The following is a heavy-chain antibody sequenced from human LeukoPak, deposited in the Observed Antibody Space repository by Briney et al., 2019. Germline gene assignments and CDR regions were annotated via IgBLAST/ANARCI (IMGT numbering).Heavy chain of an antibody. CDR1: GGSISSGSYY. V-gene: IGHV4-61*02. Sequence: SQTLSLTCTVSGGSISSGSYYWSWIRQPAGKGLEWIGRIYTSGSTNYNPSLKSRVTISVDTSKNQFSLKLSSVTAADTAVYYCARGSRGYNHLGYWGQGTLVTVSS. CDR3: ARGSRGYNHLGY. D-gene: IGHD5-24*01. J-gene: IGHJ4*02. CDR2: IYTSGST.